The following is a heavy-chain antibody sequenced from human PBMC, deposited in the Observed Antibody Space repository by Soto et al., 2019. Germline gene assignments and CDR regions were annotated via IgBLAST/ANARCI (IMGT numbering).Heavy chain of an antibody. CDR2: IRGTNGNT. Sequence: EVQLLESGGGLVQPGGSLRLSCAASGFTFSSSAMSWVRQAPGKGLEWVSAIRGTNGNTHYAESVKGRLTISRDNSKNTLYLQMNFLRAEDTAVYYCAKCTVDTFGTSGWCNWLDPWGQGTLVIVSS. CDR1: GFTFSSSA. D-gene: IGHD6-19*01. J-gene: IGHJ5*02. CDR3: AKCTVDTFGTSGWCNWLDP. V-gene: IGHV3-23*01.